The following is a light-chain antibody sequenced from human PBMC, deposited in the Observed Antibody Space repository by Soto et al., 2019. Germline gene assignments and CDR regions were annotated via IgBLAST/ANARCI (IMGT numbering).Light chain of an antibody. J-gene: IGKJ5*01. V-gene: IGKV1D-12*01. CDR2: AAS. CDR3: QQAYSFPIT. CDR1: QDIAAY. Sequence: DIQVTQSPSSVSASVGDRATITCRASQDIAAYLAWYQHKPGRAPELLIHAASSLQSGVPSRFSGSGSGTDFTLTINSLQPEDFATYYCQQAYSFPITFGQGTRLEIK.